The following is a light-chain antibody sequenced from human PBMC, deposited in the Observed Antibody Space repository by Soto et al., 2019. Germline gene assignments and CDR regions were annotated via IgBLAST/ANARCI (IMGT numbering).Light chain of an antibody. J-gene: IGKJ1*01. CDR2: QVS. CDR1: QSLVQSDGNTY. Sequence: IVMTQTPLSSRVTLGQPASISCRSSQSLVQSDGNTYLSWLQVRPGQPPRLLIYQVSNRFSGVPDRCTGSGAGTDFTLRISRVEHEDVGVYYCVQGAETRTFGQGTTVEI. V-gene: IGKV2-24*01. CDR3: VQGAETRT.